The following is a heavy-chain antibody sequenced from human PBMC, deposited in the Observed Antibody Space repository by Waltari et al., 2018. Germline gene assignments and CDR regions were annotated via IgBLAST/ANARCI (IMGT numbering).Heavy chain of an antibody. CDR2: IYYSGST. CDR1: GGSISSHY. J-gene: IGHJ2*01. V-gene: IGHV4-59*11. Sequence: QVQLQESGPGLVKPSETLSLTCTVSGGSISSHYWSWIRQPPGKGLEWIGYIYYSGSTNYIPSLNSRVTISVDTSKNQFALKLSSVTAADTAVYYCARAGGYDYRSNWYFDLWGRGTLVTVSS. D-gene: IGHD5-12*01. CDR3: ARAGGYDYRSNWYFDL.